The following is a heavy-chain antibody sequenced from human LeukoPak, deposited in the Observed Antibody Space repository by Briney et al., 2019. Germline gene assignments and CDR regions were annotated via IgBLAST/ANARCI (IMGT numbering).Heavy chain of an antibody. CDR2: IYSGGST. CDR3: ARETSYGDYEGGQVH. CDR1: GFTVSSNY. V-gene: IGHV3-53*01. Sequence: RGSLRLSCAASGFTVSSNYMSWVRQAPGKGLEWVSVIYSGGSTYYADSVKGRFTISRDNSKNTLYLQMNSLRAEDTAVYYCARETSYGDYEGGQVHWGQGTLVTVSS. J-gene: IGHJ4*02. D-gene: IGHD4-17*01.